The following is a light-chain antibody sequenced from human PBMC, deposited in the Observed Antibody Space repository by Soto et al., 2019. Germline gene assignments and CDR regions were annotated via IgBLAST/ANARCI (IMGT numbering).Light chain of an antibody. J-gene: IGKJ2*01. CDR3: QQYARSAYT. CDR1: QTVTSGY. V-gene: IGKV3-20*01. Sequence: EIVLTQSPGTLSLSPGERAILSCRASQTVTSGYLAWYQQRPGQAPRLLLFGASNRATDIPDRFSGSGSGTDFAITVSGLEPEDFAVFYCQQYARSAYTFGQGTNREI. CDR2: GAS.